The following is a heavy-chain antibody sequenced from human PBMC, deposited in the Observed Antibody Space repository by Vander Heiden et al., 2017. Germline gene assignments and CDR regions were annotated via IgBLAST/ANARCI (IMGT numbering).Heavy chain of an antibody. CDR3: ARDGYYDSSGYYKAVDY. D-gene: IGHD3-22*01. V-gene: IGHV1-69*01. CDR1: GGTFRSYA. Sequence: QVQLVQSGAEVKKPGSSVKVSCKASGGTFRSYAISWVRQAPGQGLEWMGGIIPIFGTANYAQKFQGRVTITADESTSTAYMELSSLRSEDTAVYYCARDGYYDSSGYYKAVDYWGQGTLVTVSS. CDR2: IIPIFGTA. J-gene: IGHJ4*02.